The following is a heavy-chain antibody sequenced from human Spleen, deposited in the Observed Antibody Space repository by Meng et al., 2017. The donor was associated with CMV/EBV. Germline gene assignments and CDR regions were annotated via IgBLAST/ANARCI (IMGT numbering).Heavy chain of an antibody. CDR1: GYTFTGYY. Sequence: LVRSGAEGKKPGASGKGSCKASGYTFTGYYMHWVRQAPGQGLEWMGWINPNSGGTNYAQKFQGRVTMTRDTSISTAYMELSRLRSDDTAVYYCARERTTVGVGVDYWGQGTLVTVSS. V-gene: IGHV1-2*02. CDR2: INPNSGGT. CDR3: ARERTTVGVGVDY. D-gene: IGHD4-23*01. J-gene: IGHJ4*02.